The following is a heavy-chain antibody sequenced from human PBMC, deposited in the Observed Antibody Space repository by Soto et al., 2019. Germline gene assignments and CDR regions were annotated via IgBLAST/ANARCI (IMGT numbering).Heavy chain of an antibody. J-gene: IGHJ3*02. Sequence: GGSLRLSCAASGFTFSSYGMHWVRQAPGKGLEWVAVIWYDGSNKYYADSVKGRFTISRDNSKNTLYLQMNSLRAEDTAVYYCAREREPRLGDAFDIWGQGTMVTVSS. D-gene: IGHD1-26*01. CDR2: IWYDGSNK. V-gene: IGHV3-33*01. CDR3: AREREPRLGDAFDI. CDR1: GFTFSSYG.